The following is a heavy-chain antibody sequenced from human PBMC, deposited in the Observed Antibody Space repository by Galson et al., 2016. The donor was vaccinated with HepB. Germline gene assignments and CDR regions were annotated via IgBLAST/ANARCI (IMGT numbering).Heavy chain of an antibody. V-gene: IGHV4-31*03. CDR2: IYYSGST. D-gene: IGHD5-18*01. CDR3: ARDLTMVTTGWFDP. Sequence: TLSLTCTVSGGSISSGGYYWSWIRQHPGKGLEWIGYIYYSGSTYYNPSLKSRVTISVDTSKNQFSLKLSSVTAADTAVHYCARDLTMVTTGWFDPWGQGTLVTVSS. CDR1: GGSISSGGYY. J-gene: IGHJ5*02.